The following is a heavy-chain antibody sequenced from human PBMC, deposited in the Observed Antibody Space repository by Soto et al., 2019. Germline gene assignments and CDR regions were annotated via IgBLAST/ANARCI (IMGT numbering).Heavy chain of an antibody. J-gene: IGHJ4*02. CDR2: ISGSGGST. D-gene: IGHD6-19*01. Sequence: GGSLRLSCSASGFTFSSYAMSWVRQAPGKGLEWVSAISGSGGSTYYADSVKGRFTISRDNSKNTLYLQLDSLGAEDTAVYYCAKDKPAAGSQWLVPIWGRGTLVTVSS. CDR3: AKDKPAAGSQWLVPI. CDR1: GFTFSSYA. V-gene: IGHV3-23*01.